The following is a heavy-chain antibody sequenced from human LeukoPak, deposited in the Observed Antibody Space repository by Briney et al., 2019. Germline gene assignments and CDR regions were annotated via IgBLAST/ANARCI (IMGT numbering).Heavy chain of an antibody. CDR2: LYHSGST. J-gene: IGHJ3*02. D-gene: IGHD1-26*01. Sequence: PSETLSLTCTVSGGSISSSNYYWGWIRQPPGRGLEWIATLYHSGSTYYNPSLKSRVTISVYTSKNQFSLKLSSVTAADTAVYYCARHIYSGTDGDAFDIWGQGTMVTVSS. CDR3: ARHIYSGTDGDAFDI. V-gene: IGHV4-39*01. CDR1: GGSISSSNYY.